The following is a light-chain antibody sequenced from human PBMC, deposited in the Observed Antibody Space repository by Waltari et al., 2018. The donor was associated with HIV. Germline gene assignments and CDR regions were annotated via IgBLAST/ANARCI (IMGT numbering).Light chain of an antibody. CDR3: ATWDDSLSGYV. V-gene: IGLV1-47*01. Sequence: QSVLTQPPSASGTPGQRVTISCSGSSSNIGRNYVYCYQQLPGAAPKLLIYTNNRRPSGVPDRFSGSKSGTSASLAITGLRSEDEADYYCATWDDSLSGYVFGTGTKVTVL. CDR2: TNN. CDR1: SSNIGRNY. J-gene: IGLJ1*01.